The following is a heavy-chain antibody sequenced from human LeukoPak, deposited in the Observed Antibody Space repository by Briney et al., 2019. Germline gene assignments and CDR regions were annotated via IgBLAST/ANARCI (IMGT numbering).Heavy chain of an antibody. Sequence: SQTLSLTCAVSGGSIPSGGYCWSWIRQPPGKGLEWIGYIYPDGGSYYNPSLKSRVAISIDMSNNQFSLKLISVTAADTAVYYCARVGSSGSGPFDPWGQGAQVTVSS. CDR2: IYPDGGS. CDR3: ARVGSSGSGPFDP. V-gene: IGHV4-30-2*01. CDR1: GGSIPSGGYC. D-gene: IGHD3-22*01. J-gene: IGHJ5*02.